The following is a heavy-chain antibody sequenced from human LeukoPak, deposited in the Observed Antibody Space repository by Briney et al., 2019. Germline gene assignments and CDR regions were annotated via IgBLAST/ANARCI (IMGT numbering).Heavy chain of an antibody. J-gene: IGHJ4*02. Sequence: SGGSLRLSCAASGFTFSSYALSWVRQAPGKGLEWVSAISGSGGSTNYANSVKGRFTISRDNSKNTRYLQMNSLRAEDTAVYYCAKVVVVVPAAIGGRYFDYWGQGTLVTVSS. CDR3: AKVVVVVPAAIGGRYFDY. V-gene: IGHV3-23*01. D-gene: IGHD2-2*02. CDR1: GFTFSSYA. CDR2: ISGSGGST.